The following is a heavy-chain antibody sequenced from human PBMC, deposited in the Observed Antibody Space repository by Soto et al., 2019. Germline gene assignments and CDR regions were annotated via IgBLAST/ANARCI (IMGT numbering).Heavy chain of an antibody. V-gene: IGHV3-30*18. CDR3: AKGLHPQPDWGGNYYYYYMDV. D-gene: IGHD3-16*01. CDR2: ISYDGSNK. CDR1: GFTFSSYG. J-gene: IGHJ6*03. Sequence: GGSLRLSCAASGFTFSSYGMHWVRQAPGKGLEWVAVISYDGSNKYYADSVKGRFTISRDNSKNTLYLQMNSLRAEDTAVYYCAKGLHPQPDWGGNYYYYYMDVWGKGTTVTVSS.